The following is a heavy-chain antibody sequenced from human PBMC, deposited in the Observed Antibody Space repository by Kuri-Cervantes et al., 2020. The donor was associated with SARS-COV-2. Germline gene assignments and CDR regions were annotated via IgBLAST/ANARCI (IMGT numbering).Heavy chain of an antibody. D-gene: IGHD6-13*01. CDR1: GFTFSSYA. CDR2: ISYDGSNK. V-gene: IGHV3-30-3*02. Sequence: GGSLRLSCAASGFTFSSYAMHWVRQAPGKGLEWVAVISYDGSNKYYADSVKGRFTISRDSSKNTLYLQMNSLRAEDTAVYYCAKSRWQQLSWLDYWGQGTLVTVSS. CDR3: AKSRWQQLSWLDY. J-gene: IGHJ4*02.